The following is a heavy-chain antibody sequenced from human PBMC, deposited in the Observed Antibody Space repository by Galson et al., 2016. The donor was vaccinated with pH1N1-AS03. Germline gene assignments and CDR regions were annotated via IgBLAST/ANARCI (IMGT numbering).Heavy chain of an antibody. CDR1: GFAFSRYW. V-gene: IGHV3-7*01. D-gene: IGHD4-17*01. CDR2: LNPDGDYK. Sequence: SLRLSCAASGFAFSRYWMSWVRQAPGKRLEWVANLNPDGDYKQYVDSVKGRFTISRDNTRNSLYLQMNSLRVEETAIYYCGPNPEYGEGAYWGQGALVTVSS. CDR3: GPNPEYGEGAY. J-gene: IGHJ4*02.